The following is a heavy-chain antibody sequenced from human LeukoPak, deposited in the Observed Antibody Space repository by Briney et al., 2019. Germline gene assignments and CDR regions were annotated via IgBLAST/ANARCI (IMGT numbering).Heavy chain of an antibody. V-gene: IGHV1-69*13. D-gene: IGHD3-9*01. Sequence: SVKVSCKASGYTFTSYGISWVRQAPGQGLEWTGGIIPIFGTANYAQKFQGRVTITADESTSTAYMELSSLRSEDTAVYYCARGPTYDILAGKDHWFDPWGQGTLVTVSS. CDR2: IIPIFGTA. CDR3: ARGPTYDILAGKDHWFDP. CDR1: GYTFTSYG. J-gene: IGHJ5*02.